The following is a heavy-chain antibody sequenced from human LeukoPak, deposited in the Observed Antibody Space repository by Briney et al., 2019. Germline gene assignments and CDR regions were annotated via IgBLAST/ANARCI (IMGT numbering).Heavy chain of an antibody. Sequence: PSETLSLTCAVSGGSISSSNWWSWVRQPPGKGLEWIGEIYHSGSTNYNPSLESRVTISVGKSKNQFSLKLSSVTAADTAVYYCATSGLANGFRSFDYRGQGTLVTVSS. CDR1: GGSISSSNW. J-gene: IGHJ4*02. CDR3: ATSGLANGFRSFDY. D-gene: IGHD2-15*01. V-gene: IGHV4-4*02. CDR2: IYHSGST.